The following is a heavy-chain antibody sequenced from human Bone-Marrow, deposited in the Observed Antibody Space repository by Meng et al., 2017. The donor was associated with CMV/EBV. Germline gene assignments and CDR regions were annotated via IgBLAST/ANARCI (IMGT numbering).Heavy chain of an antibody. V-gene: IGHV3-74*01. CDR1: GFAFRSYW. CDR3: AGGFGFDY. D-gene: IGHD3-16*01. Sequence: LRLSCAGSGFAFRSYWMHWVRQAPGRGLVWVSRINSDGSRTTYADSVKGQFTISRDNAKNTLYLQMNSLRAEDTAVYYCAGGFGFDYWGQGTLVTVSS. CDR2: INSDGSRT. J-gene: IGHJ4*02.